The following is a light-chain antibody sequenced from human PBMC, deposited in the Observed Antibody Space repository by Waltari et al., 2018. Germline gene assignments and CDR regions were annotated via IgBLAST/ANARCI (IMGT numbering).Light chain of an antibody. CDR3: HQANSFPVT. CDR1: HPLSTW. CDR2: AAS. Sequence: DIQMTQSPSSVSASVGDRVSITCRASHPLSTWLAWYQQKPGTAPKLLIYAASNLQSGVPSRFSGSGSGTYFTLTIRSLQPEDFATYYCHQANSFPVTFGGGTKVEIK. J-gene: IGKJ4*01. V-gene: IGKV1-12*01.